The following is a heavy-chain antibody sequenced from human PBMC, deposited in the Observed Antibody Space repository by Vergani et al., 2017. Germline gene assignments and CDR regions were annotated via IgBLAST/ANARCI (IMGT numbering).Heavy chain of an antibody. CDR2: VYYSGST. CDR1: GGSVSSHSYY. Sequence: QLQLQESGPGLVKPSGTLSLICTVSGGSVSSHSYYWGWIRQPPGKGLEWIGTVYYSGSTYYNPSLKGRVFISVDTSKNQFSLKLSSVTAADTAVYYWARLQGYGDYPWYFDYWGQGTLVTVSS. CDR3: ARLQGYGDYPWYFDY. V-gene: IGHV4-39*01. D-gene: IGHD4-17*01. J-gene: IGHJ4*02.